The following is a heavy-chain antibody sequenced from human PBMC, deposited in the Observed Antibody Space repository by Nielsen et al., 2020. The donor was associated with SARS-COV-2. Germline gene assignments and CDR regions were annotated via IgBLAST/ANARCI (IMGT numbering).Heavy chain of an antibody. CDR1: GYSFTSYW. J-gene: IGHJ2*01. D-gene: IGHD3-16*01. CDR2: IYPGDSDT. V-gene: IGHV5-51*01. Sequence: GSLRLSCKGSGYSFTSYWIGWVRQMPGKGLEWMGIIYPGDSDTRYSPSFQGQVTISADKSISTAYLQWSSLKASDTAMYYCARQLGDDAYGDWYFDLWGRGTLVTVSS. CDR3: ARQLGDDAYGDWYFDL.